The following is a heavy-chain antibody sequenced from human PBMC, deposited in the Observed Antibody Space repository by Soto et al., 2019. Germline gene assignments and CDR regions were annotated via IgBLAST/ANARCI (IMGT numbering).Heavy chain of an antibody. D-gene: IGHD2-21*02. CDR2: IWYDGSNK. CDR1: GFTFSSYG. V-gene: IGHV3-33*01. Sequence: QVQLVESGGGVVQPGRSLRLSCAASGFTFSSYGMHWVRQAPGKGLEWVAVIWYDGSNKYYADSVKGRFTISRDNSKNTLYLQMNSLRAEDTAVYYCARGATANLIYYYYGMDVWGQVTTVTVSS. CDR3: ARGATANLIYYYYGMDV. J-gene: IGHJ6*02.